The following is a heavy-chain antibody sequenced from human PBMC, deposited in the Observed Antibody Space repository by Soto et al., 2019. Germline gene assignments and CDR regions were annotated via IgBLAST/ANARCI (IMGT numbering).Heavy chain of an antibody. CDR1: SSSINSRYY. CDR2: IYHSVST. CDR3: ARNTSGRDFDY. V-gene: IGHV4-38-2*01. Sequence: SETLSLTFSVSSSSINSRYYWGWLRQTPGKGLEWIASIYHSVSTHYNPSLKSRATISVDTSNNQFSLRLSFVTAADTAVYYCARNTSGRDFDYGGQGTQVTVSS. J-gene: IGHJ4*02. D-gene: IGHD6-19*01.